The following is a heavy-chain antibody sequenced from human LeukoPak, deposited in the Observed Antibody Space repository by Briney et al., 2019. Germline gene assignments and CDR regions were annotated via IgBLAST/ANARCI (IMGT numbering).Heavy chain of an antibody. Sequence: SETLSLTCTVSGGSISSSSYSWGWIRQPPGKGLEWIGSIYYSGSTYYNPSLKGRVTISVDTSKNQFSLKLSSVTAADTAVYYCARDLGYSSSSHRVGYWGQGTLVTVSS. D-gene: IGHD6-6*01. J-gene: IGHJ4*02. CDR3: ARDLGYSSSSHRVGY. V-gene: IGHV4-39*07. CDR2: IYYSGST. CDR1: GGSISSSSYS.